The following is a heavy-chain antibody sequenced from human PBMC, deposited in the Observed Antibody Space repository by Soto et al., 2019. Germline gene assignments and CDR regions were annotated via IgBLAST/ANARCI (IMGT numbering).Heavy chain of an antibody. J-gene: IGHJ6*02. CDR2: INSDGSST. Sequence: PGGSLRLSCAASGFTFSSYWMHWVRQAPGKGLVWVSRINSDGSSTSYADSVKGRFTISRDNAKNTLYLQMNSLRAEDTAVYYCARGPRGFYYGMDVWGQGTTVTVSS. CDR3: ARGPRGFYYGMDV. CDR1: GFTFSSYW. V-gene: IGHV3-74*01.